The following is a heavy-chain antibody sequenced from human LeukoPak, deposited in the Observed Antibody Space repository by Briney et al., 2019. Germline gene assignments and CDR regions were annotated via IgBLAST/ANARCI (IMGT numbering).Heavy chain of an antibody. V-gene: IGHV3-48*04. CDR3: AREPSPYDSSGYYLGDYFDY. CDR2: ISSSSTI. CDR1: GFTFSSYS. Sequence: GGSLRLSCAASGFTFSSYSMNWVRQAPGKGLEWVSYISSSSTIYYADSVKGRFTISRDNAKNSLYLQMNSLRAEDTAVYYCAREPSPYDSSGYYLGDYFDYWGQGTLVTVSS. D-gene: IGHD3-22*01. J-gene: IGHJ4*02.